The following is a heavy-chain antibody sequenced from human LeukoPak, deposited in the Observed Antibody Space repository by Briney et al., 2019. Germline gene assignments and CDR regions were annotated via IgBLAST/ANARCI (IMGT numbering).Heavy chain of an antibody. J-gene: IGHJ5*02. CDR2: INQDGSDK. CDR1: GFTFSSYW. D-gene: IGHD5-24*01. V-gene: IGHV3-7*01. CDR3: ARSVMAPAP. Sequence: GGSLRLSCAASGFTFSSYWMSWVRQAPGKGLEWVAKINQDGSDKYYVDSVKGRFTISRDNVKNSVYLQMNSLRAEDTAVYYCARSVMAPAPWGQGTLVTVS.